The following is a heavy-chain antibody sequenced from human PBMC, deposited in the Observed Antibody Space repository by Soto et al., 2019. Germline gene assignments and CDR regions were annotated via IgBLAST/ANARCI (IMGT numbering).Heavy chain of an antibody. V-gene: IGHV4-30-4*01. J-gene: IGHJ4*02. CDR1: GGSISSGDYY. Sequence: QVQLQESGPGLVKPSQTLSLTCTVSGGSISSGDYYWSWIRQPPGKGREWIGYIYYSGSTYYNPSLTSRVTISVDTSKNQFSLKLSSVTAADTAVYYCARERITMVRDRYFDYWGQGTLVTVSS. CDR2: IYYSGST. CDR3: ARERITMVRDRYFDY. D-gene: IGHD3-10*01.